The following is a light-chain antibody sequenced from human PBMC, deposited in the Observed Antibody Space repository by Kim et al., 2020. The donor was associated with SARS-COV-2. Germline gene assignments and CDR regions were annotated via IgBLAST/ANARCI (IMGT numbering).Light chain of an antibody. CDR1: YSNIGLNY. CDR3: ATWDSSLSAVV. CDR2: DSD. Sequence: GQRITVSCSGTYSNIGLNYVSWYQQLPGAVPKLLIYDSDRRPSGIPDRFSGSKSATSATLGITGLQIGDEADYYCATWDSSLSAVVFGGGTRLTVL. V-gene: IGLV1-51*01. J-gene: IGLJ2*01.